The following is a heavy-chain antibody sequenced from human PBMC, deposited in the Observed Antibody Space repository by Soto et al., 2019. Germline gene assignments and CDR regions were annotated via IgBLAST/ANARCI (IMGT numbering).Heavy chain of an antibody. Sequence: GGSLRLSCAASGCTCSGYGMSWVRQAPGKGLECVSTITNSSSTINYADSVKGRFTISRDNSRNSLYLQMSRLRSDDTAVYYCARDPYTSSSGYYYGMDVWGQGTTVTVSS. D-gene: IGHD6-13*01. J-gene: IGHJ6*02. CDR3: ARDPYTSSSGYYYGMDV. V-gene: IGHV3-21*04. CDR1: GCTCSGYG. CDR2: ITNSSSTI.